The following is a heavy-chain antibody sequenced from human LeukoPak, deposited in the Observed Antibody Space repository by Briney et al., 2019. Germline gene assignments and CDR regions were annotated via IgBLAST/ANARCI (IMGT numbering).Heavy chain of an antibody. V-gene: IGHV3-9*03. CDR2: ISWNSGSI. Sequence: PGGSLRLSCAASGFTFSSYGMHWVRQAPGKGLEWVSGISWNSGSIGYADSVKGRFTISRDNAKNSLYLQMNSLRAEDMALYYCAKDRSTGIAAAGGNAFDIWGQGTMVTVSS. J-gene: IGHJ3*02. CDR1: GFTFSSYG. CDR3: AKDRSTGIAAAGGNAFDI. D-gene: IGHD6-13*01.